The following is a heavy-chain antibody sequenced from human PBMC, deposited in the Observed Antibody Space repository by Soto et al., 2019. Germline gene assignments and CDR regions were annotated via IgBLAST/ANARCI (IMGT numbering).Heavy chain of an antibody. V-gene: IGHV3-7*03. CDR2: IKEDGSEK. CDR3: VRVGRLGGY. J-gene: IGHJ4*02. CDR1: GFTFSNYW. Sequence: EVQLVESGGGLVQPGGSLRLSCAASGFTFSNYWMSWVRQAPGKGLEWVANIKEDGSEKYYVDSVKGRFTISRDKAKNSLYLQMNSLRAEDTAVYYCVRVGRLGGYWGQGTLVTVSS. D-gene: IGHD3-16*01.